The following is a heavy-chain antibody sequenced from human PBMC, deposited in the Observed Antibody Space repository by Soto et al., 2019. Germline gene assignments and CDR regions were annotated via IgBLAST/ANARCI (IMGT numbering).Heavy chain of an antibody. D-gene: IGHD2-2*02. CDR2: IDPSDSYT. V-gene: IGHV5-10-1*01. CDR1: GYSFTSYW. J-gene: IGHJ6*02. CDR3: ARHTLPLNYYYGMDV. Sequence: PGESLKISCKGSGYSFTSYWISWVRQMPGKGLEWMGRIDPSDSYTNYSPSFQGHVTISADKSISTAYLQWSSLKASDTAMYYCARHTLPLNYYYGMDVWGQGTTVTVSS.